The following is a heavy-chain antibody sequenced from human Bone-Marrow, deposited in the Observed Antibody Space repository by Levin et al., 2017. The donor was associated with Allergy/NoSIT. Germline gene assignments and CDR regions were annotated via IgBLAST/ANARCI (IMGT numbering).Heavy chain of an antibody. CDR1: GYSISSGYY. Sequence: SETLSLTCDVSGYSISSGYYWGWIRQSPGKGLEWIGSIYHRGSTYYSPSLKSRVTTSVDTSKNQFSLKLNSVTAADTAVYYCARGPYCTNGVCPYYFDCWGQGTLVTVSS. CDR3: ARGPYCTNGVCPYYFDC. J-gene: IGHJ4*02. V-gene: IGHV4-38-2*01. CDR2: IYHRGST. D-gene: IGHD2-8*01.